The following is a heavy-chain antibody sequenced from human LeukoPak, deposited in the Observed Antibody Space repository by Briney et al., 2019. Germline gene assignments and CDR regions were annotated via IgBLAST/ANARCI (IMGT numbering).Heavy chain of an antibody. Sequence: SQTLSLTCTVSGGSISSGDYYWSWIRQPPGKGLEWIGYIYYSGSTYYNPSLKSRVTISVDTSKNQFSLKLSSVTAADTAVYYCAKTQSSGWYYFDYWGQGTLVTVSS. J-gene: IGHJ4*02. V-gene: IGHV4-30-4*01. CDR3: AKTQSSGWYYFDY. CDR1: GGSISSGDYY. D-gene: IGHD6-19*01. CDR2: IYYSGST.